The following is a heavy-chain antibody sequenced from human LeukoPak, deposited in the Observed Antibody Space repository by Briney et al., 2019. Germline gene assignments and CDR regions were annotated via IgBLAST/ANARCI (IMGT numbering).Heavy chain of an antibody. CDR1: GFTFSSYT. D-gene: IGHD3-22*01. J-gene: IGHJ4*02. CDR3: ARWRHSSGYYYDD. Sequence: GGSLRLSRAASGFTFSSYTMHWVRQAPGKGLEYVSAISSNGGSTYYANSVKGRFTISRDNSKNTLYLLMGSLRADDMAVYYCARWRHSSGYYYDDWGQGTLVTVSS. V-gene: IGHV3-64*01. CDR2: ISSNGGST.